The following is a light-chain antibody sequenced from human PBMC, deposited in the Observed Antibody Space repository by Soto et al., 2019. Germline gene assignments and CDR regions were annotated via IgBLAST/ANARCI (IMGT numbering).Light chain of an antibody. V-gene: IGKV1-5*01. CDR2: DAS. J-gene: IGKJ1*01. Sequence: DIPMTQSPSTLSASVGDRVTITCRASQSITNRLAWYQQRPGKAPKVLIYDASSLDSGVPSRFSGSGSGTEFILTISGLQPDDFATYCCQHYGAMWAFGQGTKVEIK. CDR3: QHYGAMWA. CDR1: QSITNR.